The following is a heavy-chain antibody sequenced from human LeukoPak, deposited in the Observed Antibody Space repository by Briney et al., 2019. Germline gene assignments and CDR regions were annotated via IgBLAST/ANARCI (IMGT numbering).Heavy chain of an antibody. CDR3: TTDLHGIAAALDAFDI. Sequence: PGGSLRLSCAASGFTFSNAWMSWVRQAPGKGLEWVGRIKSKTDGGTTDYAAPVKGRFTISRDDSKNTLYLQMNSLKTEDTAVYYCTTDLHGIAAALDAFDIWGQGTMVTVSS. CDR2: IKSKTDGGTT. D-gene: IGHD6-13*01. CDR1: GFTFSNAW. J-gene: IGHJ3*02. V-gene: IGHV3-15*01.